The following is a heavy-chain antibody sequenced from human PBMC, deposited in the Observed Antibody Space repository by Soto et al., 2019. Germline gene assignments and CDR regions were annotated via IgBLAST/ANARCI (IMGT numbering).Heavy chain of an antibody. V-gene: IGHV1-8*01. CDR1: GYTFTSYD. J-gene: IGHJ6*03. CDR2: MNPNSGNT. CDR3: ATGGYDFWSGPPRDSYYYYMDV. Sequence: ASVKVSCTASGYTFTSYDINWVRQATGQGLEWMGWMNPNSGNTGYAQKFQGRVTMTRNTSISTAYMELSSLRSEDTAVYYCATGGYDFWSGPPRDSYYYYMDVWGKGTTVTVSS. D-gene: IGHD3-3*01.